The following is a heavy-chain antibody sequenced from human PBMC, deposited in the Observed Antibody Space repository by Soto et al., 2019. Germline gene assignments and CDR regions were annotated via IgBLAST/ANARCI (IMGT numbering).Heavy chain of an antibody. CDR2: ISSSRGSI. V-gene: IGHV3-48*01. D-gene: IGHD2-21*01. CDR3: ARGEYSKIFLFEH. Sequence: EVQLVESGGGLVQPGGSLRLSCAASGFAFSAYSMNWVRQAPGRGLEWVSYISSSRGSIYYADSMKGRFTISRDNAKSSLYLPVNSLRAEDTAVYFCARGEYSKIFLFEHWGQGTLVVVSS. CDR1: GFAFSAYS. J-gene: IGHJ1*01.